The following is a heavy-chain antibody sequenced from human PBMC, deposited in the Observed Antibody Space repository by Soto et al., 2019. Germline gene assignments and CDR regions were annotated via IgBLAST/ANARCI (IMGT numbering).Heavy chain of an antibody. Sequence: SETLSLTCTVSGGSISSYYWSWIRQPPGKGLEWIGYIYYSGSTNYNPSLKSRVTISVDTSKNQFSLKLSSVTAADTAVYYCERAEWMVNTKGLYYYGMDVWGQGTTVTVSS. D-gene: IGHD6-19*01. CDR2: IYYSGST. V-gene: IGHV4-59*01. CDR3: ERAEWMVNTKGLYYYGMDV. CDR1: GGSISSYY. J-gene: IGHJ6*02.